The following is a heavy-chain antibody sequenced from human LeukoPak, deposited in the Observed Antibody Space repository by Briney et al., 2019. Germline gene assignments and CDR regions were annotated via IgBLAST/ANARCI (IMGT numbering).Heavy chain of an antibody. V-gene: IGHV4-34*01. J-gene: IGHJ6*03. CDR2: VNHSGST. D-gene: IGHD3-22*01. Sequence: SETLSLTCAVYGGSFSGYYWSWIRQPPGKGLEWIGEVNHSGSTNYNPSLKSRVTISVDTSKNQFSLNLSSVTAADTAVYYCARGYYYDSSGYFRYYYYYMDVWGKGTTVTVSS. CDR1: GGSFSGYY. CDR3: ARGYYYDSSGYFRYYYYYMDV.